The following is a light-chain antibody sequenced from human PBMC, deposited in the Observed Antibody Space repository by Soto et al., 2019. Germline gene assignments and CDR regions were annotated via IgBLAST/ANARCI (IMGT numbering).Light chain of an antibody. CDR2: TDR. CDR1: SSNIGTNT. J-gene: IGLJ2*01. Sequence: QSVLTQPPSASGTPGQRVTISCSGSSSNIGTNTVNWYKQVPGTAPTLLIYTDRQRPAGVPYRFSGSKSGPSASLAISGLQSEDEADYYCAAWDGSLNGVLFGGGTKVTVL. CDR3: AAWDGSLNGVL. V-gene: IGLV1-44*01.